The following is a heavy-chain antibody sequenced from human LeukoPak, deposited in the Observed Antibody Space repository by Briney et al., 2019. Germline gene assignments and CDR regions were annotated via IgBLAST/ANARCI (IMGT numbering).Heavy chain of an antibody. Sequence: SETLSLTCSVSGDSIAGYSWSWIRQTPGKGLEWIGYIYYNGDTHYNPSLNSRLSMSVDTPNKQFSLNLRSVTAADTAVYYCVRGPYGASISNWFDPWGQGLLVTVSS. CDR1: GDSIAGYS. J-gene: IGHJ5*02. D-gene: IGHD4/OR15-4a*01. CDR3: VRGPYGASISNWFDP. V-gene: IGHV4-59*01. CDR2: IYYNGDT.